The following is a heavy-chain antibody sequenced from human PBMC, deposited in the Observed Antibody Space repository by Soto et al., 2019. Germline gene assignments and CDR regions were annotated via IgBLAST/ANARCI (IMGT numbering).Heavy chain of an antibody. D-gene: IGHD2-8*01. J-gene: IGHJ3*01. CDR2: ISGSAGTT. V-gene: IGHV3-23*01. CDR3: AKNGPAYADAFDS. CDR1: GFIFASYA. Sequence: EVQLSQSGGGWVQPGGSLRLSCSASGFIFASYAMSWVRQAPGKGLEWVSVISGSAGTTDYAGSVTGRFTISRDNSKNTLYLHMNSLKGEDTVVYYCAKNGPAYADAFDSWGQGTMVTVSS.